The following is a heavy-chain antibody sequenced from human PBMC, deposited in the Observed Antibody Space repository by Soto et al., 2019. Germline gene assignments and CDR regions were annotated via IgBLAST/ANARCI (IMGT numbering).Heavy chain of an antibody. CDR2: IHRTGSA. CDR3: ATDSRGWFDP. V-gene: IGHV4-30-2*01. J-gene: IGHJ5*02. Sequence: QLHLQESGSGLVKPSQTLSLTCAVSGGSISSGGYTWSWIRQPPGKGLEWIGYIHRTGSAYYNPSLRSRVTISVDTSKNQFSLKLSSVTAADTAVYYCATDSRGWFDPWGQGTLVTVSS. CDR1: GGSISSGGYT.